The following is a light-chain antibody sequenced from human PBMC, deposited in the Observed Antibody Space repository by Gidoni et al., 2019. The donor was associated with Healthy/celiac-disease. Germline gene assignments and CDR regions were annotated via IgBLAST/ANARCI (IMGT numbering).Light chain of an antibody. CDR1: SSNIGAGYD. CDR2: CNS. V-gene: IGLV1-40*01. J-gene: IGLJ1*01. Sequence: QSVLTQPPSVSGAPGQRVTISCTGSSSNIGAGYDVHWYQQLPGTAPKLLIYCNSKRPSGVPDRFSGSKSGTSASLAITGLQAEDEADYYCQSYDSSLNYVFGTGTKVTVL. CDR3: QSYDSSLNYV.